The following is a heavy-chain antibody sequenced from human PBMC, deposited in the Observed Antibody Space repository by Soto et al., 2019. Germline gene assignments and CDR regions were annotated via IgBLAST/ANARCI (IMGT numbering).Heavy chain of an antibody. J-gene: IGHJ4*02. CDR2: IIPIFGTA. Sequence: GASVKVSCKASGGTFSSYAISWVRQAPGQGLEWMGGIIPIFGTANYAQKFQGRVTITADESTSTAYMELSSLRSEDTAVYYCARGGIGVVAGTGHYYFDYWGQGTLVTVSS. V-gene: IGHV1-69*13. D-gene: IGHD6-19*01. CDR3: ARGGIGVVAGTGHYYFDY. CDR1: GGTFSSYA.